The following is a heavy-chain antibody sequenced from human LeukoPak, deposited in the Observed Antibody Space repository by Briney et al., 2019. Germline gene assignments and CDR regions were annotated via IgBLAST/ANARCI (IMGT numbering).Heavy chain of an antibody. D-gene: IGHD3-10*01. Sequence: SETLSLTCAVSGGSISSSNWWSWVRQPPGKGLEWIGEIYHSGSTNYNPSLKSRVTISVDKSKNQFSLKLSSVTAADPAVYYCAVSMVRGAADYWGQGTLVTVSS. V-gene: IGHV4-4*02. CDR1: GGSISSSNW. J-gene: IGHJ4*02. CDR2: IYHSGST. CDR3: AVSMVRGAADY.